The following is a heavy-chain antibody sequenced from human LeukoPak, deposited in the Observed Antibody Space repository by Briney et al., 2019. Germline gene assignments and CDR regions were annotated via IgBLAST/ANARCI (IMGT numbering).Heavy chain of an antibody. J-gene: IGHJ4*02. CDR2: INPSGGST. CDR3: ARVSHRGITGTIHLGY. Sequence: GESLKISCKGSGYTFTSYYMHWVRQAPGQGLEWMGIINPSGGSTSYAQKFQGRVTMTRDTSTSTVYMELSSLRSEDTAVYYCARVSHRGITGTIHLGYWGQGTLVTVSS. D-gene: IGHD1/OR15-1a*01. CDR1: GYTFTSYY. V-gene: IGHV1-46*01.